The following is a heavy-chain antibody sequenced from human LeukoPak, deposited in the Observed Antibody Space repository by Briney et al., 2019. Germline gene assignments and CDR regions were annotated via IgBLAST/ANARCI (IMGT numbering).Heavy chain of an antibody. Sequence: ASVKVSCKASGGTFSSYAISWVRQAPGQGLEWMGRIIPILGIANYAQKFQGRVTITADKSTSTAYMELSSLRSEDTAVYYCARPLTRIAAARQGAFDIWGQGTMVTVSS. J-gene: IGHJ3*02. V-gene: IGHV1-69*04. CDR2: IIPILGIA. D-gene: IGHD6-13*01. CDR1: GGTFSSYA. CDR3: ARPLTRIAAARQGAFDI.